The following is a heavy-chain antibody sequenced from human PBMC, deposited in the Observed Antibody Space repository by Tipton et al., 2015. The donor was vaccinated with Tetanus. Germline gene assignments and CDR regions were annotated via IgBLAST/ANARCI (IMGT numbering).Heavy chain of an antibody. CDR1: GFTVSSNF. D-gene: IGHD3-16*01. Sequence: SLRLSCAASGFTVSSNFMTWVRQAPGEGLEWVSIIYSGGTTYYADSVKGRFTISRDNSRNTLYLQMSSLRAEDTAVYYCAKTISYDYVAAWGQGTLVTVSS. CDR3: AKTISYDYVAA. V-gene: IGHV3-53*01. CDR2: IYSGGTT. J-gene: IGHJ4*02.